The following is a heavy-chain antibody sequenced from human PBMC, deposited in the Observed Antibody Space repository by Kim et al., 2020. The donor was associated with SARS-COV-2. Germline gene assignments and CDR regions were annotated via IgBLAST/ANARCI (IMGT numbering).Heavy chain of an antibody. D-gene: IGHD3-10*01. CDR1: GFTFSSYA. J-gene: IGHJ4*02. CDR3: ARTGSGSYWYYFDY. Sequence: GWSLRLSCAASGFTFSSYAMHWVRQAPGKGLEWVAVISYDGSNKYYADSVKGRFTISRDNSKNTLYLQMNSLRAEDTAVYYCARTGSGSYWYYFDYWGQGTLVTVSS. V-gene: IGHV3-30*04. CDR2: ISYDGSNK.